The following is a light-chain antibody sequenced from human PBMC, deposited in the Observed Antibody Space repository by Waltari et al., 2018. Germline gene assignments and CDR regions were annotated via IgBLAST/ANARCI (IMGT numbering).Light chain of an antibody. V-gene: IGLV2-23*02. J-gene: IGLJ1*01. CDR2: EVT. CDR1: SSDVGNYNL. Sequence: QSGLTQPASVSGSPGQSITISCTGTSSDVGNYNLVYWYQQYPGKAPKLIVYEVTKRTSGVSDRFSGSKSGNTASLTIDGLQSEDEADYYCCSYAGLGIYVFGTGTKVTVL. CDR3: CSYAGLGIYV.